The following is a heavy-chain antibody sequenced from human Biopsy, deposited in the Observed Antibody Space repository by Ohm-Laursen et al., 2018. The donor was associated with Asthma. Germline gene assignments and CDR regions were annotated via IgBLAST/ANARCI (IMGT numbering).Heavy chain of an antibody. V-gene: IGHV3-21*01. Sequence: SLRLPCSASGFTFRTYSMSWVRQAPGKGLEWVSSISSSSSYIYYADSVKGRFTISRDNSKNTLYLQMNSLRAEDMAVYYCARDLHPTNHLGELSEGFDYWGQGTLVTVSS. CDR1: GFTFRTYS. J-gene: IGHJ4*02. CDR2: ISSSSSYI. D-gene: IGHD3-16*02. CDR3: ARDLHPTNHLGELSEGFDY.